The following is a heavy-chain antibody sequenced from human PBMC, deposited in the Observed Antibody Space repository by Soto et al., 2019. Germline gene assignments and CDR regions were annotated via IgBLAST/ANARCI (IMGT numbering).Heavy chain of an antibody. V-gene: IGHV6-1*01. CDR2: TYYRSKWYN. CDR1: GDSVSSNSAA. CDR3: ARDAEYCSGGSCYPSAGFDP. D-gene: IGHD2-15*01. J-gene: IGHJ5*02. Sequence: SQTLSLTCAISGDSVSSNSAAWNWIRQSPSRGLEWLGRTYYRSKWYNDYAVSVKSRITINPDTSKNQFSLQLNSVTPEDTAVYYRARDAEYCSGGSCYPSAGFDPWGQGTLVTVSS.